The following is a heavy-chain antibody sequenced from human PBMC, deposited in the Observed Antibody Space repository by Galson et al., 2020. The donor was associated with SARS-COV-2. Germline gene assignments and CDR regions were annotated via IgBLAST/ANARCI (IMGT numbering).Heavy chain of an antibody. V-gene: IGHV1-8*01. Sequence: ASVKVSCNASGYTFTSYDINWVRQATGQGLEWMGWMNPNSGNKGYAQKFQGRVTMTRNTSISTAYMELSSLRSEDTAVYYCARGAQWYYDILTGYILDAFDIWGQGTMVTVSS. CDR2: MNPNSGNK. J-gene: IGHJ3*02. D-gene: IGHD3-9*01. CDR1: GYTFTSYD. CDR3: ARGAQWYYDILTGYILDAFDI.